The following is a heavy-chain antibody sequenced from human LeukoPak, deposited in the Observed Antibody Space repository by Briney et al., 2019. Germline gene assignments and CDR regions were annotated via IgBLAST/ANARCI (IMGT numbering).Heavy chain of an antibody. Sequence: GGSLRLSCAASGFTFSSYAMSWVRQAPGKGLELVSAISGSGGSTYYADSVKGRFTISRDNSKNTLYLQMNSLRAEDTAVYYCAKTGGDCSGGSCYGYFDYWGQGTLVTVSS. CDR1: GFTFSSYA. D-gene: IGHD2-15*01. CDR2: ISGSGGST. J-gene: IGHJ4*02. V-gene: IGHV3-23*01. CDR3: AKTGGDCSGGSCYGYFDY.